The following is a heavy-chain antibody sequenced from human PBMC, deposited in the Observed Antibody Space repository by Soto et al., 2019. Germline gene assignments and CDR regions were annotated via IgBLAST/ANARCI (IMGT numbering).Heavy chain of an antibody. CDR2: IYYSGST. Sequence: SETLSLTCTVSGGSVSSGSYYWSWIRQPPGKGLEWIGYIYYSGSTNYNPSLKSRVTISVDTSKNQFSLKLSSVTAADTAVYYCATIEGLRRIAVAAPDYWGQGTLVTVSS. D-gene: IGHD6-19*01. J-gene: IGHJ4*02. V-gene: IGHV4-61*01. CDR3: ATIEGLRRIAVAAPDY. CDR1: GGSVSSGSYY.